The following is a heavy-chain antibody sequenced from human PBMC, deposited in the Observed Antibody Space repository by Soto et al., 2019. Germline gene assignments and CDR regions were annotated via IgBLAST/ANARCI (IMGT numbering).Heavy chain of an antibody. CDR3: ARLWWELPEDY. J-gene: IGHJ4*02. V-gene: IGHV5-10-1*03. CDR1: GYSFTSYW. Sequence: EVQLVQSGAEVKKPGESLRISCKGSGYSFTSYWISWVRPMPGKGLGGMGRIDPSDSYTNYTPSFQGHVTISADKAISTAYLQWSSLKASDTAMYYCARLWWELPEDYWGQGTLVTVSS. CDR2: IDPSDSYT. D-gene: IGHD1-26*01.